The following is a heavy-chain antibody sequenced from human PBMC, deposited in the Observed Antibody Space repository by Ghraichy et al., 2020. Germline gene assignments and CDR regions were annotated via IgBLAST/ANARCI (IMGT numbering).Heavy chain of an antibody. D-gene: IGHD3-10*01. J-gene: IGHJ4*02. CDR2: IKQDGSEK. Sequence: LSLTCAASGFTFSSYSMSWVRQAPGKGLEWVAKIKQDGSEKYYVDSVKGRFTISRDNAKNSLYLQMNTLRAEDTAMYYCASGLGSYWGQGTLVTVSS. CDR1: GFTFSSYS. CDR3: ASGLGSY. V-gene: IGHV3-7*03.